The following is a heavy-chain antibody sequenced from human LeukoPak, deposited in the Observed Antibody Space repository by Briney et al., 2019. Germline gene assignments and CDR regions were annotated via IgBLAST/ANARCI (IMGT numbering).Heavy chain of an antibody. J-gene: IGHJ4*02. CDR1: AFTFSSHA. CDR3: VKDLTGTYSFDY. CDR2: ISTDGGPT. Sequence: PGGSLRLSCSASAFTFSSHAMHWVRQAPGKGLQYVSTISTDGGPTYYADSVKGRFTISRDKSKNTVYLQMSSLIPEDTAVYYCVKDLTGTYSFDYWGQGTLVTVSS. D-gene: IGHD2-8*02. V-gene: IGHV3-64D*09.